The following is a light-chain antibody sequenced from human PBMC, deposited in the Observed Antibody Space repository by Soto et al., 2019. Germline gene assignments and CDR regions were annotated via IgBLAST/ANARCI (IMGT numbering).Light chain of an antibody. CDR2: DAF. CDR1: QSVSSN. CDR3: QQRHNWPIS. V-gene: IGKV3-11*01. J-gene: IGKJ5*01. Sequence: EIVMTQSPATLSVSPGERATLSCRASQSVSSNLAWYQQKPGQPPRLLIYDAFNRAPGIPARFSGGGSGTDFTLTISSLEPEDFGVYYCQQRHNWPISFGQGTRLEI.